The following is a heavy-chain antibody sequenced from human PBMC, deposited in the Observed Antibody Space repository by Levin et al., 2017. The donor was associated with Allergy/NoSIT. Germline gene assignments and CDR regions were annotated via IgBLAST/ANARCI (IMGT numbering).Heavy chain of an antibody. CDR1: GFTFSSYW. J-gene: IGHJ5*02. CDR2: ITSDGINT. CDR3: ARRTYGDYVSWFDP. D-gene: IGHD4-17*01. Sequence: GGSLRLSCGASGFTFSSYWMHWIRQAPGKGLVWVAGITSDGINTSYADSVKGRFAISRDNSKNTVYLQMNSLRAEDTAVYYCARRTYGDYVSWFDPWGQGTLVTVAS. V-gene: IGHV3-74*01.